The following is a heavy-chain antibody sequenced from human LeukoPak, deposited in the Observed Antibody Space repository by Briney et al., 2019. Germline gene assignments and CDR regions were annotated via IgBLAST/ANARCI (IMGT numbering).Heavy chain of an antibody. CDR2: ISSSGSII. Sequence: GGSLRLSCAASEFTFSSYEMNWVRQAPGKGLEWVSYISSSGSIIYYADSVKGRFTISRDNAKNSLYLKMNSLRAEDAAVYYCARGVRGYYMDVWGKGTTVTISS. V-gene: IGHV3-48*03. CDR3: ARGVRGYYMDV. D-gene: IGHD3-16*01. CDR1: EFTFSSYE. J-gene: IGHJ6*03.